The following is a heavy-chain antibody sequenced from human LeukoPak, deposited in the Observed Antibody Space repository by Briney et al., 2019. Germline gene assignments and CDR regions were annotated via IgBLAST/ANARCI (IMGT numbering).Heavy chain of an antibody. CDR3: AKDDVLLWFGELFPLR. CDR1: GFTFSDYY. D-gene: IGHD3-10*01. CDR2: ISSSGSTI. Sequence: PGGSLRLSCAASGFTFSDYYMSWIRQAPGKGLEWVSYISSSGSTIYYADSVKGRFTISRDNSKNTLYLQMNSLRAEDTAVYYCAKDDVLLWFGELFPLRWGQGTLVTVSS. V-gene: IGHV3-11*01. J-gene: IGHJ4*02.